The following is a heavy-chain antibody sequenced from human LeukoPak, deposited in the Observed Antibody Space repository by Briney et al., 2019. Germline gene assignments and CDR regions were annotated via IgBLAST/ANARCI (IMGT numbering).Heavy chain of an antibody. CDR2: IYYSGST. Sequence: RASETLSLTCTVSGGSISNSSYYWGWIRQPPGKGLEWIGSIYYSGSTYYNPSLKSRVTISVDTSKNQFSLKLSSVTAADTAVYYCARGRYNYALEDYFDYWGQGTLVTVSS. V-gene: IGHV4-39*07. D-gene: IGHD5-18*01. CDR3: ARGRYNYALEDYFDY. J-gene: IGHJ4*02. CDR1: GGSISNSSYY.